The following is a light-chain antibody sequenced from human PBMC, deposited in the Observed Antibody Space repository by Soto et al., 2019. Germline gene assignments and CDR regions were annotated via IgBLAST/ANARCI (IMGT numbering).Light chain of an antibody. J-gene: IGKJ1*01. Sequence: DIQMTQSPSTLSASVGDRVTITCRASQSISSWLAWYQQKPGKAPKLLIYDASSLESGVPSRFSGSGSGTEFTLTNSRLQPDDFAYYYCQQYNSYSWTFGQGTKVEIK. CDR2: DAS. CDR3: QQYNSYSWT. CDR1: QSISSW. V-gene: IGKV1-5*01.